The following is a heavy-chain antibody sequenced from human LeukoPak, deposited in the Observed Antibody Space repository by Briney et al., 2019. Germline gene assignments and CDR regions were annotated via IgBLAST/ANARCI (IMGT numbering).Heavy chain of an antibody. CDR3: ARRYYYDSSDAFDI. V-gene: IGHV7-4-1*02. D-gene: IGHD3-22*01. J-gene: IGHJ3*02. CDR1: GGTFSSSYA. Sequence: ASVKVSCKASGGTFSSSYAINWVRQAPGQGLEWMGWINTNTGNPTYAQGFTGRFVFSLDTSVSTAYLQISSLKAEDTAVYYCARRYYYDSSDAFDIWGQGTMVTVSS. CDR2: INTNTGNP.